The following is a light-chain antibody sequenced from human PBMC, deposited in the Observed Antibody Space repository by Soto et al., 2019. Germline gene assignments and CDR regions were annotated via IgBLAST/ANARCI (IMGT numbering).Light chain of an antibody. CDR2: AAS. V-gene: IGKV1-39*01. CDR1: QSISSY. CDR3: QQSYSTPPT. Sequence: DLQMTQSPSSLSASVGDRVTITCRASQSISSYLNWYQQKPGKAPKLLIYAASSLQSGVPSRFSGSGSGTDFTLTIGSLQPEDFATYYCQQSYSTPPTFGQGTKVDIK. J-gene: IGKJ1*01.